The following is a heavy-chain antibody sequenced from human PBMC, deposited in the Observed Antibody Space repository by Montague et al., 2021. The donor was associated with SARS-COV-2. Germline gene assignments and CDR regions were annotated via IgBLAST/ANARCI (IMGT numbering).Heavy chain of an antibody. J-gene: IGHJ4*02. V-gene: IGHV4-59*01. CDR2: VHHDGSSGSA. CDR1: GGSLKNYY. Sequence: SETLSLTCTVSGGSLKNYYWSWIRQPPGKGLEWIGYVHHDGSSGSANYNPSVWSRVTISVDTSKKQFSLHLSSVTPADTAVYFCARVFDNSGYALDYWGQGTQVTVSS. CDR3: ARVFDNSGYALDY. D-gene: IGHD5-12*01.